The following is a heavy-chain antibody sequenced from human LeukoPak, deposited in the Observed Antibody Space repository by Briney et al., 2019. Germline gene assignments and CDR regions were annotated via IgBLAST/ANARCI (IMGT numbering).Heavy chain of an antibody. J-gene: IGHJ4*02. CDR2: IYSGGTT. D-gene: IGHD5-12*01. Sequence: GSLRLSCEASGFTVSTNYMTWVRQAPGKGLEWVSVIYSGGTTYYADSVKGRFSISRDNSKNTLYLQMNSLRAEDTAVYYCARYDYGRSGFDYWGQGTLVTVSS. V-gene: IGHV3-66*01. CDR3: ARYDYGRSGFDY. CDR1: GFTVSTNY.